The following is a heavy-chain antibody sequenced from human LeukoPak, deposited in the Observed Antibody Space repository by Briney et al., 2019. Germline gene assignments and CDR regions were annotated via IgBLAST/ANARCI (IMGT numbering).Heavy chain of an antibody. Sequence: GGSLRLSCAASGFTFSSYGMHWVRQAPGKGLEWVSSLGISGGYTWYAGSVKGRFTISRDSSKNTLYLQMNSLRAEDTAVYYCAKRGLLWGQGTLVTVSS. CDR1: GFTFSSYG. CDR2: LGISGGYT. J-gene: IGHJ4*02. CDR3: AKRGLL. D-gene: IGHD3-10*01. V-gene: IGHV3-23*01.